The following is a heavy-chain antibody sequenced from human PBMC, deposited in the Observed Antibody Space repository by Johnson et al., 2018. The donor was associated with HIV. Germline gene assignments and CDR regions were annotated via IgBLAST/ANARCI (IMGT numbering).Heavy chain of an antibody. J-gene: IGHJ3*02. CDR3: ARVEQLGAFDI. Sequence: VQLVESGGGLVQPGGSLRLSCAASGFTFSSYAMSWVRQGPGKALVWVSRINSDGSSTSYAGSLKGRFSTSRANAKNTLYLQMNSRRAEDTAVYYCARVEQLGAFDIWGQGTMVTVSS. D-gene: IGHD6-6*01. CDR2: INSDGSST. CDR1: GFTFSSYA. V-gene: IGHV3-74*02.